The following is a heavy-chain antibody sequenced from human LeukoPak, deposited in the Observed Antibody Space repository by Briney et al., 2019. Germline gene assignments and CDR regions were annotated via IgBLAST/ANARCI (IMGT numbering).Heavy chain of an antibody. V-gene: IGHV3-48*02. CDR3: ARVAAGYSVNYFDY. J-gene: IGHJ4*02. D-gene: IGHD4-23*01. CDR1: GFTFSDYV. CDR2: ISTGSSTT. Sequence: GGSLRLSCAASGFTFSDYVMNWVRQAPGKGLEWVSYISTGSSTTYYADSVKGRFTISRDNVENSLYLQMNSLRDEDTAVYYCARVAAGYSVNYFDYWGQGTLVTVSS.